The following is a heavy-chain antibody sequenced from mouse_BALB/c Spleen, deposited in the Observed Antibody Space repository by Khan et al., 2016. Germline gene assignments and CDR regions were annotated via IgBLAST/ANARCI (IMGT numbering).Heavy chain of an antibody. CDR1: GYSFTNYG. CDR3: ARGRRPYWYFDV. CDR2: INTYNGEP. V-gene: IGHV9-1*02. J-gene: IGHJ1*01. D-gene: IGHD2-12*01. Sequence: QIQLVQSGPELKKPGETVKISCKASGYSFTNYGMNWVKQAPGKGLKWMGWINTYNGEPTYADDFKGRFALSLETSGSTAFLQINNLKNEDIATYFCARGRRPYWYFDVWGAGTTVTVSS.